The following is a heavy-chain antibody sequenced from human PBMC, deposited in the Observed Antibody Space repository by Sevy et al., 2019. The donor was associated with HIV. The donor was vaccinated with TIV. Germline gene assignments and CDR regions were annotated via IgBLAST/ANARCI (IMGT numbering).Heavy chain of an antibody. CDR2: ISWNSGSI. CDR3: AKDRGRGRVVVAAWDFDY. CDR1: GFTFDDYA. V-gene: IGHV3-9*01. Sequence: GGSLRLSCAASGFTFDDYAMHWVRQAPGKGLEWVSGISWNSGSIGYADSVKGRFTISRDNAKNSLYLQMNSLRAEDTALYYCAKDRGRGRVVVAAWDFDYWGQGTLVTVSS. D-gene: IGHD2-15*01. J-gene: IGHJ4*02.